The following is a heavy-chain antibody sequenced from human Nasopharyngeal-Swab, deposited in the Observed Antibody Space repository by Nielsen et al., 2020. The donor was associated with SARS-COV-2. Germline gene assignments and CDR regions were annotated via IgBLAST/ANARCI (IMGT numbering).Heavy chain of an antibody. Sequence: GGSLRSSCAASGFTFSNAWMSWVRQAPGKGLEWVGRVKSQGDGGTTDYAAPVKGRFAISRDESKDTQYLQMNSLKTDDTGMYYCTTDKGRNWGGDCFEDYWGQGTLVTVSP. CDR3: TTDKGRNWGGDCFEDY. D-gene: IGHD2-21*02. V-gene: IGHV3-15*01. J-gene: IGHJ4*02. CDR1: GFTFSNAW. CDR2: VKSQGDGGTT.